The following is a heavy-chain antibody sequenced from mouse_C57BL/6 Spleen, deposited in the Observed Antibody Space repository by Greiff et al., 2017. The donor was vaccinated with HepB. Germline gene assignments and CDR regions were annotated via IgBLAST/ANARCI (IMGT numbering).Heavy chain of an antibody. CDR1: GYTFTSYW. CDR2: IHPNSGST. Sequence: QVHVKQPGAELVKPGASVKLSCKASGYTFTSYWMHWVKQRPGQGLEWIGMIHPNSGSTNYNEKFKSKATLTVDKSSSTAYMQLSSLTSEDSAVYYSARKGSTMITTDAMDYWGQGTSVTVSS. CDR3: ARKGSTMITTDAMDY. J-gene: IGHJ4*01. V-gene: IGHV1-64*01. D-gene: IGHD2-4*01.